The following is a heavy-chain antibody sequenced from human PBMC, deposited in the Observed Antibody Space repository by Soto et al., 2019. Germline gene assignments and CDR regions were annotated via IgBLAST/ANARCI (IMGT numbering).Heavy chain of an antibody. CDR2: SSSGGSAI. D-gene: IGHD5-18*01. CDR3: ARGWLNTALVWDN. Sequence: EVQLVESGGDLVQPGGSLRLSCAASGFSFNTYEMNWVRQAPGKGLEWVSYSSSGGSAIYYADSVKGRFTISRDNAKNSLYLQMNSLRAEDTAVYYCARGWLNTALVWDNWGQGTLVTVSS. CDR1: GFSFNTYE. V-gene: IGHV3-48*03. J-gene: IGHJ4*02.